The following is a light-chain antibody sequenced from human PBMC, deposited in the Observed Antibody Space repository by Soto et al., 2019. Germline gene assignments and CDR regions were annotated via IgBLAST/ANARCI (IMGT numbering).Light chain of an antibody. J-gene: IGKJ4*01. V-gene: IGKV3-15*01. CDR1: QSVSSN. CDR3: QQYNKWPLT. Sequence: DIVMTQSPATLSVSPGERATLSCRASQSVSSNLAWYQQKPGQAPRLLIYHASTRATGIPARFSGSGSGTEFTLTISSLQSEDFAVYYCQQYNKWPLTFGGGTKVEIK. CDR2: HAS.